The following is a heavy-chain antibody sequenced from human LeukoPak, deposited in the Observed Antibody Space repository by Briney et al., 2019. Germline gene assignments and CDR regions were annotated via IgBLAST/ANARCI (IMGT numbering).Heavy chain of an antibody. CDR2: INPNSGGT. Sequence: ASVKVSCKASGYTFTSYGISWVRQAPGQGLEWMGWINPNSGGTNYAQKFQGRVTMTRDTSISTAYMELSSLRSEDTAVYYCARDRIRVGYFDYWGQGTLVTVSS. CDR1: GYTFTSYG. J-gene: IGHJ4*02. D-gene: IGHD2-15*01. V-gene: IGHV1-2*02. CDR3: ARDRIRVGYFDY.